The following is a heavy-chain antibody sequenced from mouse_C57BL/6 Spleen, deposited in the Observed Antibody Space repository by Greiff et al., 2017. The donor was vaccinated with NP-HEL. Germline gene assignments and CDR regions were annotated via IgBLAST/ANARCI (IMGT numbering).Heavy chain of an antibody. CDR3: ARYDDYDGGGYFDV. V-gene: IGHV5-6*02. D-gene: IGHD2-4*01. Sequence: DVKLVESGGDLVKPGGSLKLSCAASGFTFSSYGMSWVRQTPDKRLEWVATISSGGSYTYYPDSVKGRFTISRDNAKNTLYLQMSSLKSEDTAMYYCARYDDYDGGGYFDVWGTGTTVTVSS. CDR1: GFTFSSYG. J-gene: IGHJ1*03. CDR2: ISSGGSYT.